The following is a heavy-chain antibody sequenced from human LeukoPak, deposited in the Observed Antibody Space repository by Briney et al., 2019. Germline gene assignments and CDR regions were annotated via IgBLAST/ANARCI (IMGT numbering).Heavy chain of an antibody. V-gene: IGHV4-59*01. CDR3: ARDHSSGYNDY. CDR2: IHYSGST. J-gene: IGHJ4*02. D-gene: IGHD3-22*01. CDR1: GGSISSYY. Sequence: QSSETLSLTCTVSGGSISSYYWTWIRQPPGKALEWIGYIHYSGSTNYNPSLKSRVTISVDTSKNQFSLKLSSVTAADTAVYYCARDHSSGYNDYWGQGTLVTVSS.